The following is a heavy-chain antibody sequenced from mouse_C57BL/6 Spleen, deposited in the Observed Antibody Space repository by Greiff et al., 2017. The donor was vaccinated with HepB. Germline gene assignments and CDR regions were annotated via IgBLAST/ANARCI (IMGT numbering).Heavy chain of an antibody. CDR3: ARRSDYDGFDY. CDR1: GYAFSSSW. J-gene: IGHJ2*01. D-gene: IGHD2-4*01. Sequence: QVQLQQSGPELVKPGASVTISCKASGYAFSSSWMNWVKQRPGKGLEWIGRIYPGDGDTNYNGKFKGKATLTADKSSSTAYMQLSSLTSEDSAVYFCARRSDYDGFDYWGQGTTLTVSS. V-gene: IGHV1-82*01. CDR2: IYPGDGDT.